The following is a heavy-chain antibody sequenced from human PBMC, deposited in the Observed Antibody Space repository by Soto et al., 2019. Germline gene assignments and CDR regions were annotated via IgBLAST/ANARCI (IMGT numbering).Heavy chain of an antibody. J-gene: IGHJ4*02. Sequence: PSETLSLTCTVSGGSISTYFWSWIRQPPGKRLEWIGYIYYSGSTNYSPSLKSRVTISVDTSKNQFSLNLRSVTAADTAVYYCARMTFDDYFDYWGQGTLVTVSS. V-gene: IGHV4-59*01. D-gene: IGHD2-21*02. CDR2: IYYSGST. CDR3: ARMTFDDYFDY. CDR1: GGSISTYF.